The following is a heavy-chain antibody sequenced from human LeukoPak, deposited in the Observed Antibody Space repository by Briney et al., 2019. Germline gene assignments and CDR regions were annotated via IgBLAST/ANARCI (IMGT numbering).Heavy chain of an antibody. V-gene: IGHV3-23*05. Sequence: GGSLRLSCEASGFTFSAYAMTWVRQAPGKGLEWVSSIGSDNKPHYSESVKGRFATSRDNSKSMLFLQLNSLRAEDTALYYCARVRHGSGKVPAFDIWGQGTMVTVS. J-gene: IGHJ3*02. CDR1: GFTFSAYA. CDR2: IGSDNKP. CDR3: ARVRHGSGKVPAFDI. D-gene: IGHD3-10*01.